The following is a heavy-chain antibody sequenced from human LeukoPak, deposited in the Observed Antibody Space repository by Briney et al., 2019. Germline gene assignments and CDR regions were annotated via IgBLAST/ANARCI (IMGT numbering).Heavy chain of an antibody. Sequence: SGGSLRLSCAASGFTFDDYAMHWVRQAPGKGLEWVSGISWNSGSIGYADSVKGRFTISRDNAKNSLYLQMNSLRAEDTALYYCAKGNLTLNYDILTGHDAFDIWGQGTMVTVSS. CDR2: ISWNSGSI. CDR3: AKGNLTLNYDILTGHDAFDI. V-gene: IGHV3-9*01. CDR1: GFTFDDYA. J-gene: IGHJ3*02. D-gene: IGHD3-9*01.